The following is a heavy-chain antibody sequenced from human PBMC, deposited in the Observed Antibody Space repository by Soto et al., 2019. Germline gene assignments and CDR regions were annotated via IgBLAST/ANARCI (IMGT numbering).Heavy chain of an antibody. V-gene: IGHV5-51*01. Sequence: PGESLKISCKGSGYTFTIYWIGWVRQMPGEGLEWLGVIYPGDSDTRYSPSFQGQVTISADKSISTAYLQWSSLKASDTAIYYCARHGFYGDYSSNYFDPWGQGTLVTVSS. D-gene: IGHD4-17*01. CDR2: IYPGDSDT. J-gene: IGHJ5*02. CDR1: GYTFTIYW. CDR3: ARHGFYGDYSSNYFDP.